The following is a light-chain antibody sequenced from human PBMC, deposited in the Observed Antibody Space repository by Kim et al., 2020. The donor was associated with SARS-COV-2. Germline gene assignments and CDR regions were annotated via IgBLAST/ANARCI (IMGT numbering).Light chain of an antibody. CDR3: NSRDSSGNHLV. Sequence: SSELTQDPAVSVALGQTVRITCRGDSLRIYYASWYQQKPGQAPVLVIYGRNNRPSGIPDRFSGSSSGSTASLTITGAQAEDEADYYCNSRDSSGNHLVFGGGTQLTVL. J-gene: IGLJ3*02. CDR2: GRN. V-gene: IGLV3-19*01. CDR1: SLRIYY.